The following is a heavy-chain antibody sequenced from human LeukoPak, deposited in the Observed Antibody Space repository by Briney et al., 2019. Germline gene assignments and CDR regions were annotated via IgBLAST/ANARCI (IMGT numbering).Heavy chain of an antibody. CDR3: ARARNRGVDTAISVYDY. CDR2: ISGSIDTI. V-gene: IGHV3-11*01. Sequence: GGSLRLSCAVSGFTFSDYYMRWLGQAAGKEGEWLSYISGSIDTIYYADSVKCRFTISRDNAKNSLNLKIKSLRAVNTAIYAGARARNRGVDTAISVYDYWGQGTLVTVSS. J-gene: IGHJ4*02. D-gene: IGHD5-18*01. CDR1: GFTFSDYY.